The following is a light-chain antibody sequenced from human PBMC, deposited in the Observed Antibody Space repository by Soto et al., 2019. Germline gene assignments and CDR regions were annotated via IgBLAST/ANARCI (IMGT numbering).Light chain of an antibody. Sequence: ELTQSPSSLSLSVGERVTITCRASQSINTWLAWYQQKPGKAPKLLIFDTSNLESGVPSRFSGSASGTEFTRTITRLQSAVFATYYCHHYPRAFGQGTKVEIK. V-gene: IGKV1-5*01. J-gene: IGKJ1*01. CDR2: DTS. CDR3: HHYPRA. CDR1: QSINTW.